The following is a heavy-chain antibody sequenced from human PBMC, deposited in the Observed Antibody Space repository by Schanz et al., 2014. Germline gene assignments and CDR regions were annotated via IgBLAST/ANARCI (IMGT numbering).Heavy chain of an antibody. CDR3: AKGMGYCSGGTCYDYYYYGLDV. V-gene: IGHV3-23*01. D-gene: IGHD2-15*01. J-gene: IGHJ6*02. CDR1: GFTFSSYA. CDR2: LSGSGGST. Sequence: EVQLLESWGGLVQPGGSLRLSCAASGFTFSSYAMSWVRQAPGKGLEWVSALSGSGGSTYYADSVKGRFTISRDNSKNTLYLQMNSLSADDTAVFYCAKGMGYCSGGTCYDYYYYGLDVWGQGTTVTVSS.